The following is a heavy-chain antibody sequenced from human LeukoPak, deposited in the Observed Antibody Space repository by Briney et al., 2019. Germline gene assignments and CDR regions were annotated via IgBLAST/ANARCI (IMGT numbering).Heavy chain of an antibody. J-gene: IGHJ6*04. CDR1: GYTLTELS. CDR3: AGRAVVRSRSRDYYYYYGMDV. D-gene: IGHD3-10*01. Sequence: ASVKVSCKVSGYTLTELSMHWVRQAPGKGLEWMGGFDPEDGETIYAQKFQGGVTMTEDTSTDTAYMELSSLRSEDTAVYHCAGRAVVRSRSRDYYYYYGMDVWGKGTTVTVSS. CDR2: FDPEDGET. V-gene: IGHV1-24*01.